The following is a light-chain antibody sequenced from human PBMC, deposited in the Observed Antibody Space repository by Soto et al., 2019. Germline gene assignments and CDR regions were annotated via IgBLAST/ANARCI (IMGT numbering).Light chain of an antibody. CDR2: SGY. V-gene: IGKV3-11*01. J-gene: IGKJ4*02. Sequence: EVVVTQSPDTLSLSPGETATLSCRASQRVSSSVAWYQHKPGQSPRLVVYSGYKRAPGIPARFSGSASGTDVPLTISSLERDVFSLYYCQERDSGLRAFGAGPKGE. CDR1: QRVSSS. CDR3: QERDSGLRA.